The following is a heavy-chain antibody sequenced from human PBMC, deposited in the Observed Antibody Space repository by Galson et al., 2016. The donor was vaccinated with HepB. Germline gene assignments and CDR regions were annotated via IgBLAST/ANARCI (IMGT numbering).Heavy chain of an antibody. V-gene: IGHV3-30*18. Sequence: SLRLSCAASGFTFGSYGIHWVRQAPGKGLEWVAALSYYGSDKYYADSVKGRFTISRDNSKNTVYLQLNSLRTEDTAVYYCAKDLDYMPATGWRGVLDFWGQGTLVTVSS. CDR2: LSYYGSDK. D-gene: IGHD6-13*01. CDR3: AKDLDYMPATGWRGVLDF. CDR1: GFTFGSYG. J-gene: IGHJ4*02.